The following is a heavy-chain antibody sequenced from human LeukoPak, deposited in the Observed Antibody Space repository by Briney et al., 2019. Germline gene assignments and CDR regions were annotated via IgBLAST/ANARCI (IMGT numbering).Heavy chain of an antibody. CDR3: ARRSNWGPYNWFDP. D-gene: IGHD7-27*01. CDR1: GGSITSHH. V-gene: IGHV4-59*11. CDR2: IYYGRNT. J-gene: IGHJ5*02. Sequence: SETLSLTCTVSGGSITSHHWNWVRQPPGKDLEWIGHIYYGRNTNYNPSLRSRGTISLDTSKNQILLRLRSVTAADTAVYYCARRSNWGPYNWFDPWGQGILVIVSS.